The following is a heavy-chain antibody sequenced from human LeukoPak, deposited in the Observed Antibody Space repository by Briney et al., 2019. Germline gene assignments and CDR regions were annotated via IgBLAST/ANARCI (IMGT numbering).Heavy chain of an antibody. D-gene: IGHD6-19*01. J-gene: IGHJ4*02. CDR1: GYTFTGYY. V-gene: IGHV1-2*02. CDR3: ARSYSSSAPHFDS. CDR2: INPISGAT. Sequence: ASVKVSCKASGYTFTGYYMHWVRRAPGQGLEWMGWINPISGATKYAQKFQDRVTVTRDTSISTAYMELSSLRSDDAVVYYCARSYSSSAPHFDSWGQGTLVTVSS.